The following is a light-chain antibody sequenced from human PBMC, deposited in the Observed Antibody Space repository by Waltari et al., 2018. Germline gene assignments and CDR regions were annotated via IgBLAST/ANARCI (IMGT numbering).Light chain of an antibody. Sequence: EIVLTQSPGTLSLSPGDRATLSCRTSQSVWRSLAWYQQKRGQAPKLLIYGASSRATGIPDRFSGSGSGTDFSLTISRLEPEDFAVYYCQHYVTLPVTFGQGTKVEIK. CDR1: QSVWRS. J-gene: IGKJ1*01. CDR3: QHYVTLPVT. V-gene: IGKV3-20*01. CDR2: GAS.